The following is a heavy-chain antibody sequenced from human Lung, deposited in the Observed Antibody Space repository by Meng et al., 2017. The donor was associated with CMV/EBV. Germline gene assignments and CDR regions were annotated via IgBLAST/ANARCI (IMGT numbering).Heavy chain of an antibody. V-gene: IGHV1-2*02. D-gene: IGHD3-10*01. CDR1: GYTFTGYY. CDR2: INPNSGGT. CDR3: ARDRFRTVRGLFSY. Sequence: ASXXVSXKASGYTFTGYYMHWVRQAPGQGLEWMGWINPNSGGTNYAENFQGRVTMTRDTSISTASMELNRLRSEDTAVYYCARDRFRTVRGLFSYWGQGTLVTVSS. J-gene: IGHJ4*02.